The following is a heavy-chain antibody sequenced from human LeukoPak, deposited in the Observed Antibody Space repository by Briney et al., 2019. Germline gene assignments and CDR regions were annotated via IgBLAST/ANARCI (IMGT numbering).Heavy chain of an antibody. D-gene: IGHD3-22*01. CDR1: GFTFSSYA. CDR3: ARAPSLFITMIVVVPDY. CDR2: ISYDGSNK. Sequence: GGSLRLSCAASGFTFSSYAMHWVRQAPGKGLEWVAVISYDGSNKYYADSVKGRFTISRDNSKNTLYLQMNSLRAEDTAVYYCARAPSLFITMIVVVPDYWGQGTLVTVSS. V-gene: IGHV3-30-3*01. J-gene: IGHJ4*02.